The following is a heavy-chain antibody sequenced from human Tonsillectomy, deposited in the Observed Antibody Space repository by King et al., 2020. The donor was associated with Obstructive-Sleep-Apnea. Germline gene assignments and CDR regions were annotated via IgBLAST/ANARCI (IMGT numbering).Heavy chain of an antibody. CDR2: INHSGIT. CDR1: GGSFSAYY. V-gene: IGHV4-34*01. Sequence: VQLQQWGAGLLKPSETLSLTCAVYGGSFSAYYCGWIRQPPGKGLEWIGEINHSGITNCNPSLKSRVTISVDTSRNQFSLKLHSVTAADTALYYCARVLGAAGPDYYFDYWGQGTLVTVSS. J-gene: IGHJ4*01. CDR3: ARVLGAAGPDYYFDY. D-gene: IGHD1-26*01.